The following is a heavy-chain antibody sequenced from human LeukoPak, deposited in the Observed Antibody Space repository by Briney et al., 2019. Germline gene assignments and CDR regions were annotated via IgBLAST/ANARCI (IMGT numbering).Heavy chain of an antibody. CDR3: ARGAMVREPFDY. J-gene: IGHJ4*02. CDR1: GYTFTGYS. CDR2: INAGNGKT. Sequence: GASVKVSWKASGYTFTGYSMQWVRQAPGQSLEWMGWINAGNGKTKYSQQFQGRVTITRDTSASTVYMELSSLRSEDMAVYYCARGAMVREPFDYWGQGTLVTVSS. V-gene: IGHV1-3*01. D-gene: IGHD3-10*01.